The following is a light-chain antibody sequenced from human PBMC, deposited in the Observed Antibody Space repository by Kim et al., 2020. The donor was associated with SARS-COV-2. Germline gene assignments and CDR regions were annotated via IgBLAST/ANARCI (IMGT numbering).Light chain of an antibody. V-gene: IGKV3-15*01. Sequence: EIVLTQSPGTLSLSPGERATLSCRASQNLSSSYFAWYQQKPGQAPRLLIYGASTRATGIPARFSGSGSGTEFTLTISSLQSEDFAVYYCQQYNDWPPYSFGQGTKLEI. CDR3: QQYNDWPPYS. J-gene: IGKJ2*03. CDR2: GAS. CDR1: QNLSSSY.